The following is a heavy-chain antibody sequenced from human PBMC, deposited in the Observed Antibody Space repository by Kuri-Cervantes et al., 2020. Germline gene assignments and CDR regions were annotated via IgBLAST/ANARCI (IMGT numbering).Heavy chain of an antibody. CDR1: GFTFSSYS. V-gene: IGHV3-48*01. J-gene: IGHJ5*02. D-gene: IGHD3-10*01. CDR2: VSNSSSTI. Sequence: GESLKISCAASGFTFSSYSMNWVRQAPGKGLEWVSYVSNSSSTIYYADSVKGRFTISRDNAKNSLYLQMNSLRVEDTAVYYCAKPFMVRGGSITRSLDPWGQGTLVTVSS. CDR3: AKPFMVRGGSITRSLDP.